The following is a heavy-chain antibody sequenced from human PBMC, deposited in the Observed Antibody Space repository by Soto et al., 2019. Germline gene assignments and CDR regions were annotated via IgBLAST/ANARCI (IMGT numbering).Heavy chain of an antibody. CDR2: INPNSGGT. CDR3: ARGARDPRYNWNDRPATYYMDV. Sequence: GASVKVSFKASGYTFTGYYMHWVRQAPGQGLEWMGWINPNSGGTNYAQKSQGWVTMTRDTSISTAYMELSRLRSDDTAVYYCARGARDPRYNWNDRPATYYMDVWGKGTTVTSP. J-gene: IGHJ6*03. D-gene: IGHD1-1*01. V-gene: IGHV1-2*04. CDR1: GYTFTGYY.